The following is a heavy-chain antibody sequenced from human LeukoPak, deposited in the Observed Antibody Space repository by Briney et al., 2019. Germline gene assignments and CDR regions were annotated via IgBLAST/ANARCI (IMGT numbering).Heavy chain of an antibody. J-gene: IGHJ3*02. CDR1: GGSFSGYY. CDR3: ARIYNDTIGDRNQAFDM. D-gene: IGHD3-22*01. CDR2: FNLGGGT. V-gene: IGHV4-34*01. Sequence: SETLSLTCAVYGGSFSGYYWSWIRQPPGRGLEWIGEFNLGGGTNYNPSLKSRLTILVDAAKSQVSLKLSSVTPADTAVYYCARIYNDTIGDRNQAFDMWGQGTMVTVSS.